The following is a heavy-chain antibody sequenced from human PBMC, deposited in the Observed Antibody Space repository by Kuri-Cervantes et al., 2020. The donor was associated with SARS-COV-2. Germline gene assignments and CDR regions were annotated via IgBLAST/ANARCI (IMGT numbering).Heavy chain of an antibody. Sequence: GGSLRLSCAASGFTFDDYGMSWVRQAPGKGLEWLAYISKGSDTIYYADSVKGRFTISRDNSKNTLYLQMNSLRAEDTAVYYCAREGVIAAESFDYWGQGTLVTVSS. J-gene: IGHJ4*02. CDR3: AREGVIAAESFDY. CDR2: ISKGSDTI. D-gene: IGHD6-13*01. V-gene: IGHV3-48*01. CDR1: GFTFDDYG.